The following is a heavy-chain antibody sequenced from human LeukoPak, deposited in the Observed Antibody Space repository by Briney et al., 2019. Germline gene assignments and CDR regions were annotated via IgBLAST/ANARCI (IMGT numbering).Heavy chain of an antibody. CDR2: IWYDGSNK. Sequence: GRSLRLSCAASGFTFSNYGMHWLRQAPGKGLEGVAVIWYDGSNKHYADSVKGRFTISRDNSKNMLYLQMNSLRAEDTAVYYCARGGNNWNYRAYFDYWGQGTLVTVSS. D-gene: IGHD1-7*01. V-gene: IGHV3-33*01. J-gene: IGHJ4*02. CDR3: ARGGNNWNYRAYFDY. CDR1: GFTFSNYG.